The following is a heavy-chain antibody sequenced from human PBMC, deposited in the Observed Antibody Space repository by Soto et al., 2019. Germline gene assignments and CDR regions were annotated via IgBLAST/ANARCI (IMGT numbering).Heavy chain of an antibody. J-gene: IGHJ4*02. V-gene: IGHV3-30*18. CDR3: AKSPNFYCSSPNCYKYYFDH. Sequence: GESLRLPCAASGVTFNTYGMHWVRQSPGKGLDWMAVISYDGSEKYYLDSVKGRFTISKDNSKNTLYLQMNSLRPEDTAVYYCAKSPNFYCSSPNCYKYYFDHWGQGTRVTVSS. CDR1: GVTFNTYG. D-gene: IGHD2-2*02. CDR2: ISYDGSEK.